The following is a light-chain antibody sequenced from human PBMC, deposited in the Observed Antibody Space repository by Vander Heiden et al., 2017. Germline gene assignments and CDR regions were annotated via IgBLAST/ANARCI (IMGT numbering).Light chain of an antibody. Sequence: PGERVTLSCRASQSVSSSYLTWYQPKPGQAPRLLIYGASTRATSIPARFSGSGSGTDFTLTISGLQPEDFAVYYCQQDDNLPPWTFGQGTKVEIK. V-gene: IGKV3D-7*01. CDR2: GAS. J-gene: IGKJ1*01. CDR3: QQDDNLPPWT. CDR1: QSVSSSY.